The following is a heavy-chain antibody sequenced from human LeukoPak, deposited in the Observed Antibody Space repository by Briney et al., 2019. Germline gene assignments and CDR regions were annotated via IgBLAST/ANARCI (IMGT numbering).Heavy chain of an antibody. J-gene: IGHJ4*02. CDR2: INHSGST. CDR3: ARGYSYGSRFRY. Sequence: SETLSLTCAVYGGSFSGYYWSWLPQPPGRGLEWIGEINHSGSTNYNPSLKSRVTISVDTSKNQFSLKLSSVTAADSAVYYCARGYSYGSRFRYWGQGTLVTVSS. D-gene: IGHD5-18*01. CDR1: GGSFSGYY. V-gene: IGHV4-34*01.